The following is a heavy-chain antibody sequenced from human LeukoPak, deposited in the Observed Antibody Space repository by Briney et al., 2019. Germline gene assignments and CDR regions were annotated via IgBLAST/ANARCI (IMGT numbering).Heavy chain of an antibody. J-gene: IGHJ5*02. Sequence: ASVKVSCKASGYTFTGYYMHWVRQAPGQGLEGMGWINPNSGGTNYAQKFQGRVTMTRDTSISTAYMELSRLRSDDTAVYYCARDVRLLWFGELSEFDPWGQGTLVTVSS. V-gene: IGHV1-2*02. CDR1: GYTFTGYY. CDR2: INPNSGGT. CDR3: ARDVRLLWFGELSEFDP. D-gene: IGHD3-10*01.